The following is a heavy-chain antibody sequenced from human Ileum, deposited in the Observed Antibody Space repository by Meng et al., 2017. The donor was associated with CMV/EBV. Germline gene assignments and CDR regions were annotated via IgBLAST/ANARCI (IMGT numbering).Heavy chain of an antibody. J-gene: IGHJ4*02. D-gene: IGHD3-22*01. V-gene: IGHV3-48*03. CDR2: ISSSGSAI. CDR1: GFTFSSYE. CDR3: ARDAYSYDSSGYFKGDD. Sequence: GGSLRLSCAASGFTFSSYEMNWVRQAPGKGLEWVSYISSSGSAIYYADSVKGRFTISRDNAKNSLYLQMNSLRAEDTAVYYCARDAYSYDSSGYFKGDDWGQGTLVTVSS.